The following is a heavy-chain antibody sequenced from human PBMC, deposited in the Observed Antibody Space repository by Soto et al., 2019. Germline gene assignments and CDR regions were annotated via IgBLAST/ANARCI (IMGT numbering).Heavy chain of an antibody. J-gene: IGHJ3*01. CDR1: GFTFSSYA. CDR2: LTGSGGTT. Sequence: EVQLLESGGGLVQPGGSLRLSCAASGFTFSSYAMSWVRQAPGKGLEWVSALTGSGGTTYYADSVKGRFTISRDNSKNTVYLQMNSLRAEDTAVYYCAKGGDEVVATHKDAFDVWGPGTMVTVSS. CDR3: AKGGDEVVATHKDAFDV. D-gene: IGHD2-15*01. V-gene: IGHV3-23*01.